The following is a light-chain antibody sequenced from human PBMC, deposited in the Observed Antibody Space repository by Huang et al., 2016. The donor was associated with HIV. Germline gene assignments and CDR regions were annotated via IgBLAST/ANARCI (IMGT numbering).Light chain of an antibody. V-gene: IGKV3-11*01. CDR1: PSVSTY. J-gene: IGKJ3*01. CDR2: DAS. CDR3: QQRSKWPPIFT. Sequence: EIVLTQSPATLSLSPGESATLSCRASPSVSTYLAWYQHKPGQAPRLLIYDASNRAAGIPARFSGSGSGTDFTLTISGLEPEDFAVYYCQQRSKWPPIFTFGPGTKV.